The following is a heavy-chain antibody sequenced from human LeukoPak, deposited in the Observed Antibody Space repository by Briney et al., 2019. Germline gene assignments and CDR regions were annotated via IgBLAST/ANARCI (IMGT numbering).Heavy chain of an antibody. Sequence: GGSLRLSCAASGFTFSNYAIHWVRQAPGKGLEWVAARSSDGSSKYYAGSVRGRSTISRDKFNNTVSLQMSSLRPKDTAVYYCAKGSGGSCYSSGDVWGQGTTVTVSS. J-gene: IGHJ6*02. CDR2: RSSDGSSK. CDR1: GFTFSNYA. CDR3: AKGSGGSCYSSGDV. V-gene: IGHV3-30*18. D-gene: IGHD2-15*01.